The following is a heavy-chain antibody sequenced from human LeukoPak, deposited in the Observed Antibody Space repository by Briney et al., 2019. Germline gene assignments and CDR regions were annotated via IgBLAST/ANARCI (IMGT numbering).Heavy chain of an antibody. CDR1: GFTFSSYG. V-gene: IGHV3-30*18. Sequence: GGSLRLSCAASGFTFSSYGMHWVLQAPGKGLEWVAVISYDGSNKYYADSVKGRFTISRDNSKNTLYLQMNSLRAEDTAVYYCAKDMLYYYDSSGPALSDYWGQGTLVTVSS. CDR2: ISYDGSNK. D-gene: IGHD3-22*01. J-gene: IGHJ4*02. CDR3: AKDMLYYYDSSGPALSDY.